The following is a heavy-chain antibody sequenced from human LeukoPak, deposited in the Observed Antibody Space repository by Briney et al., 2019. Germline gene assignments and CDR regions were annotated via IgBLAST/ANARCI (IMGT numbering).Heavy chain of an antibody. Sequence: SETLSLTCTVSGGSISSYYWSWIRQPPGKGLEWIGYIYYSGSTNYNPSLKSRVTISVDTSKNQFSLKLSSVTAADTAVYYCARARYCSSTSCYKAVRDYYYYYYMDVWGKGTTVTVSS. V-gene: IGHV4-59*01. CDR3: ARARYCSSTSCYKAVRDYYYYYYMDV. CDR2: IYYSGST. J-gene: IGHJ6*03. CDR1: GGSISSYY. D-gene: IGHD2-2*02.